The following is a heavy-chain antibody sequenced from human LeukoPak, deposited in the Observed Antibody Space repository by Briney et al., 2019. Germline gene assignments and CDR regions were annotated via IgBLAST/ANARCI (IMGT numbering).Heavy chain of an antibody. J-gene: IGHJ4*02. Sequence: PGGSLRLSCAASGFTFSSYEMIWVRQAPGRGLEWVSYISSSGSTIYYADSVKGRFTISRDNAKNSLYLQMNSLRAEDTAVYYCARVHATAIGDYWGQGTLVTVSS. V-gene: IGHV3-48*03. CDR3: ARVHATAIGDY. D-gene: IGHD5-18*01. CDR1: GFTFSSYE. CDR2: ISSSGSTI.